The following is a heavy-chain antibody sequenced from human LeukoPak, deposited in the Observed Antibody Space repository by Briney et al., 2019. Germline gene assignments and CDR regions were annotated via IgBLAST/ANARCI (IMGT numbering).Heavy chain of an antibody. CDR3: ARERCSGGSCYGAYFDY. Sequence: SETLSLTCTVSGYSISSGYYWGWIRQPPGKGLVWIGYIYYSGSTNYNPSLKSRVTISVDTSKNQFSLKLSSVTAADTAVYYCARERCSGGSCYGAYFDYWGQGTLVTVSS. D-gene: IGHD2-15*01. CDR2: IYYSGST. V-gene: IGHV4-61*01. CDR1: GYSISSGYY. J-gene: IGHJ4*02.